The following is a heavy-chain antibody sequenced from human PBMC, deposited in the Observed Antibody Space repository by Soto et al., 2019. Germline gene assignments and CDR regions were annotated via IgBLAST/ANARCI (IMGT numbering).Heavy chain of an antibody. CDR3: ARVVVLAAPGWGYYYYYYMDV. CDR2: MNPNSGNT. V-gene: IGHV1-8*01. J-gene: IGHJ6*03. Sequence: QVQLVQSGAEVKKPGASVKVSCKASGYTFTSYDINWVRQATGQGLEWMGWMNPNSGNTGYAQKFQGRVTMTRNTSISTAYMELSSLRSEYTAVYYCARVVVLAAPGWGYYYYYYMDVWGKGTTVTVSS. CDR1: GYTFTSYD. D-gene: IGHD2-2*01.